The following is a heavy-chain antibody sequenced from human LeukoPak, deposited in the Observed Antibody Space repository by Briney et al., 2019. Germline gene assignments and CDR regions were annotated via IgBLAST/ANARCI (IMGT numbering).Heavy chain of an antibody. CDR1: GYTFTGYY. V-gene: IGHV1-2*02. CDR2: INPNSGGT. D-gene: IGHD3-3*01. J-gene: IGHJ6*03. Sequence: GAPVKVSCKASGYTFTGYYMHWVRQAPGQGLEWMGWINPNSGGTNYAQKFQGRVTMTRDTSISTAYMELRRLRSDDTAVYYCARVRYDFLQAMDVRGKGTTVTVSS. CDR3: ARVRYDFLQAMDV.